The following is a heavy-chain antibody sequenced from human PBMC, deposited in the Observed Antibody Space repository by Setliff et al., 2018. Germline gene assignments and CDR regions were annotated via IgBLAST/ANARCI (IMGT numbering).Heavy chain of an antibody. J-gene: IGHJ3*02. CDR2: IKQDGSTK. CDR3: VRDDADNYDAFDN. V-gene: IGHV3-7*01. D-gene: IGHD3-22*01. Sequence: PGGSLRLSCVVSGFSVSRQWMSWVRQAPGKGLEWVADIKQDGSTKYYLDSVKGRFTISRDNAKRSLYLQMNGLRADDTGVYYCVRDDADNYDAFDNWGQGTLVTVSS. CDR1: GFSVSRQW.